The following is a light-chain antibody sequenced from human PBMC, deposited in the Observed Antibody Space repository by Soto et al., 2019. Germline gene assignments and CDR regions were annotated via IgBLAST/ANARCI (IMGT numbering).Light chain of an antibody. Sequence: DIQMTQSPSSVSASVGDRVTITWRTRQGIASWLSGYQQKPGKAPKLLIYAASSLQSGVPSRFSGTGSGSDFTLTLSSLQPDEFATYYCQPSNGFPLTFGGGTKGEIK. CDR3: QPSNGFPLT. J-gene: IGKJ4*01. CDR1: QGIASW. V-gene: IGKV1-12*01. CDR2: AAS.